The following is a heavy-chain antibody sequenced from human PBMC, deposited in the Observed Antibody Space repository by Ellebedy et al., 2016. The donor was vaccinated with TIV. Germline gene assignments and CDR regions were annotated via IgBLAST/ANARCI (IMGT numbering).Heavy chain of an antibody. D-gene: IGHD3-10*01. CDR1: GFTFSSYW. V-gene: IGHV3-74*01. CDR2: INSDGTTT. CDR3: AQASSGSSYNFDY. J-gene: IGHJ4*02. Sequence: GESLKISXAASGFTFSSYWMHWVRQAPGKGLVWVSSINSDGTTTTYADPLRGRFTISRDNAKNTLYLQMNSLRAEDTAVYYCAQASSGSSYNFDYWGQGTLVTVSS.